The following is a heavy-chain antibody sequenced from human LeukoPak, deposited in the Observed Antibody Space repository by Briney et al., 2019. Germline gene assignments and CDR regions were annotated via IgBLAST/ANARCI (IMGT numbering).Heavy chain of an antibody. J-gene: IGHJ3*02. CDR3: ARVGSSWYHDAFDI. Sequence: PSETLSLTCTVSGDSISSYYWSWIRQPPGKGLEWIGYIYYSGSTNYNPSLKSRVTISVDTSKNQFSLKLSSVTAADTAVYYCARVGSSWYHDAFDIWGQGTMVTVSS. D-gene: IGHD6-13*01. V-gene: IGHV4-59*01. CDR2: IYYSGST. CDR1: GDSISSYY.